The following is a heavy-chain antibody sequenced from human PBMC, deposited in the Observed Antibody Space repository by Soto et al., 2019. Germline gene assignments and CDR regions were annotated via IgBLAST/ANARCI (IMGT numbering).Heavy chain of an antibody. Sequence: SETLSLTCTVSGASISSGVYYWSWIRQHPGKGLEWIGYIYYSGSTYYNPSLKSRVTISVDTSKNQFSLKLTSVTAADTAVYYCARDQYSSSSPPLHWGQGTLVTVSS. CDR1: GASISSGVYY. CDR2: IYYSGST. V-gene: IGHV4-31*03. J-gene: IGHJ4*02. CDR3: ARDQYSSSSPPLH. D-gene: IGHD6-6*01.